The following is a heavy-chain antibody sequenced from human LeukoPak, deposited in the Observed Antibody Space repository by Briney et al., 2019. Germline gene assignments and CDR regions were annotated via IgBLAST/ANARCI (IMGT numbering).Heavy chain of an antibody. CDR3: VKQDSSSRYILDY. CDR1: GFTFSSYA. D-gene: IGHD6-13*01. Sequence: PGGSLRLSCAASGFTFSSYAMSWVRQAPGKGLEWVSAISSSGRNTYYADSVKGRFTISRDNSKNTLYLQMNSLRAEDTAVYHCVKQDSSSRYILDYWGQGTLVTVSS. J-gene: IGHJ4*02. CDR2: ISSSGRNT. V-gene: IGHV3-23*01.